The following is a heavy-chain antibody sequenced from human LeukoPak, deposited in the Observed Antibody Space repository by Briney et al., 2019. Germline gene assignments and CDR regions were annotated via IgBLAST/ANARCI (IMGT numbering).Heavy chain of an antibody. CDR2: ISYDGSNK. V-gene: IGHV3-30*18. CDR1: GFTFSSYG. J-gene: IGHJ4*02. CDR3: AKLGTLEVVVN. D-gene: IGHD3-22*01. Sequence: PGGSLRLSCAASGFTFSSYGMHWVRQAPGKGLEWVAVISYDGSNKYYADSVKGRFTISRDNSKNTLYLQMNSLRAEDTAVYYCAKLGTLEVVVNWGQGTLVTVSS.